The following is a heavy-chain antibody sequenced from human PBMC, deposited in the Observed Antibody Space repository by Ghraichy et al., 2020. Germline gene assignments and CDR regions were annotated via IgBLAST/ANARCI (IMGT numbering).Heavy chain of an antibody. CDR1: GLTVSSNY. CDR3: AKHDSSGYYPEY. D-gene: IGHD3-22*01. V-gene: IGHV3-53*01. J-gene: IGHJ4*02. Sequence: GGSLRLSCAASGLTVSSNYMSWVRQAPGKGLEWVSVIYSGGSTYYADSVKGRFTISRDNSKNTLYLQMNSLRAEDTAVYYCAKHDSSGYYPEYWGQGTLVTVSS. CDR2: IYSGGST.